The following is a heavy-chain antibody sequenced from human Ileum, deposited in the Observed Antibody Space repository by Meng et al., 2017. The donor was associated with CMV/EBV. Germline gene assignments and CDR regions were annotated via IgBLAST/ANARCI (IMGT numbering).Heavy chain of an antibody. CDR2: IYSGSTTI. D-gene: IGHD1-26*01. J-gene: IGHJ4*02. V-gene: IGHV3-23*03. CDR1: GFTFSNYA. Sequence: SGFTFSNYALNWVRQAPGRGLEWVSLIYSGSTTIYYADSVKGRFTISRDDSKNTLYLHMNSLRAEDAAVYYCARDLGMGGIGATNEYWGQGTLVTVSS. CDR3: ARDLGMGGIGATNEY.